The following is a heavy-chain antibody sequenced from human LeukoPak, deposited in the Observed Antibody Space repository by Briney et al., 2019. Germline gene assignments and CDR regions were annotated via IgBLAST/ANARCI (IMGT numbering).Heavy chain of an antibody. V-gene: IGHV3-11*06. CDR3: VRLHDSRPSS. D-gene: IGHD3-16*01. CDR1: GFTFSDYY. Sequence: GGSLRLSCAASGFTFSDYYMSWIRQAPGKGLEWVSYVSGTSSFTSYADSVRGRFTISRDNAKNSLYLQMNSLRAEDTAVYYCVRLHDSRPSSWGQGALVTASS. CDR2: VSGTSSFT. J-gene: IGHJ5*02.